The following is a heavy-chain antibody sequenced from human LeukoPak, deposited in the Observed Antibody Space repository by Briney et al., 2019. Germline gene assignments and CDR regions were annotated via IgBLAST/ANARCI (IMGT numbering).Heavy chain of an antibody. CDR1: GFTFSCYA. CDR2: ISGSGDTT. J-gene: IGHJ4*02. V-gene: IGHV3-23*01. D-gene: IGHD3-22*01. Sequence: GGSLRLSCAASGFTFSCYAMSWVRQAPGRGLGWVSSISGSGDTTYYANSVKGRFTISRDNSKNTLYLQMNSLRAEDTAVYYCAKDGTLLSTYYYDSSGWGQGTLVTVSS. CDR3: AKDGTLLSTYYYDSSG.